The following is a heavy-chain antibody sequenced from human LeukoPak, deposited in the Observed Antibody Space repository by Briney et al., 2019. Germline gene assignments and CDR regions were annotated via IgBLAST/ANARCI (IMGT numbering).Heavy chain of an antibody. J-gene: IGHJ4*02. V-gene: IGHV3-30*18. CDR3: AKDRSSDYFDY. D-gene: IGHD6-19*01. Sequence: GSLRLSCAASGFTFSSYGMHWVRQAPGKGLEWVAVISYDGSNKYYADSVKGRFTISRDNSKNTLYLQMNSLRAEDTAVYYCAKDRSSDYFDYWGQGTLVTVSS. CDR1: GFTFSSYG. CDR2: ISYDGSNK.